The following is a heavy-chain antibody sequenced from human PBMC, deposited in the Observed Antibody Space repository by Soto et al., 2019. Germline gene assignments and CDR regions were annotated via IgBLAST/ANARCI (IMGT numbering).Heavy chain of an antibody. D-gene: IGHD3-9*01. V-gene: IGHV3-23*01. Sequence: EVQLLESGGGLVQPGGSLRLSCAASGFTFSSYAMSWVRQAPGKGLEWVSAISGSGGSTYYADSVKGRFTISRDNSKNTLYLQMNSLRAEGTAVYYCARTGYPVYYYGMDVWGQGTTVTVSS. CDR1: GFTFSSYA. CDR3: ARTGYPVYYYGMDV. J-gene: IGHJ6*02. CDR2: ISGSGGST.